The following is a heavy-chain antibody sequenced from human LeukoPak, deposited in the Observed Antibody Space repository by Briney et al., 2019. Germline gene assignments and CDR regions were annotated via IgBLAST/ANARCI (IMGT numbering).Heavy chain of an antibody. CDR2: ISYSGST. V-gene: IGHV4-59*01. Sequence: SSEALSLTCTVSGGSISSYYWSWIRQPPGKGLEWIGYISYSGSTNFNPSLKSRVTISVDTSKNQFSLKLSSVTAADTAVYYCAREGTAGTNLNWFDPWGQGTLVTVSS. J-gene: IGHJ5*02. D-gene: IGHD1-1*01. CDR1: GGSISSYY. CDR3: AREGTAGTNLNWFDP.